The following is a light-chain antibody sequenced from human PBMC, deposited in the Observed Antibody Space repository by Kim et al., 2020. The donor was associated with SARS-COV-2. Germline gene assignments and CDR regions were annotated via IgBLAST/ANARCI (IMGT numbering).Light chain of an antibody. Sequence: CPAETSTLSCRASQSEADNQLAWVQQKPGQAPRLLIYGTISRATGIPDRFSASESGTDVTPTISRLEPEDFGVYYCQQYDRPPDTFGKGNKLEI. CDR2: GTI. V-gene: IGKV3-20*01. J-gene: IGKJ2*01. CDR3: QQYDRPPDT. CDR1: QSEADNQ.